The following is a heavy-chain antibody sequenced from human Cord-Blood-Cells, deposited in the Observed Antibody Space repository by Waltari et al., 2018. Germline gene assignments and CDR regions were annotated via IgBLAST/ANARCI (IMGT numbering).Heavy chain of an antibody. J-gene: IGHJ4*02. CDR3: ARGGYFDWLFDGHFDY. D-gene: IGHD3-9*01. CDR1: AFTFSSTG. CDR2: IWYDGSNK. Sequence: QVHRVEYGGGVVRPGGCVCVSCAGRAFTFSSTGRMWVRQAPGKGLELVAVIWYDGSNKYYADSVKGRFTISRDNSKNTLYLQMNSLRAEDTAVYYCARGGYFDWLFDGHFDYWGQGTLVTVSS. V-gene: IGHV3-33*01.